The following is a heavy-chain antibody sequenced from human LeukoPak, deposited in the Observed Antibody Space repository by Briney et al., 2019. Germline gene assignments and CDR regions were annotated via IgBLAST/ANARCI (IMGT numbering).Heavy chain of an antibody. D-gene: IGHD1-1*01. V-gene: IGHV3-48*03. CDR1: GFTFSSYE. Sequence: GGSLRLSCAASGFTFSSYEMHWVRQAPGKGLEWDSYISSSGNTIYYADSVRGRFTISRDNAKNSLYMQMNSLRAEDTAVYYCAREGNYYFDYWGQGTLVTVSS. CDR2: ISSSGNTI. CDR3: AREGNYYFDY. J-gene: IGHJ4*02.